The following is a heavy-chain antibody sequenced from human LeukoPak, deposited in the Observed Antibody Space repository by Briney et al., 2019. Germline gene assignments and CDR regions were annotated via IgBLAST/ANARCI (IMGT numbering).Heavy chain of an antibody. CDR3: AREDYYDGSGYPAFDY. J-gene: IGHJ4*02. V-gene: IGHV3-48*04. D-gene: IGHD3-22*01. Sequence: RTGGSLRLSCAASGFTLSRFSMNWVRQAPGKGLEWISYISSSSSTIYYADSVKGRFTISRDSAKNSLFLQMNSLRAEDTAVYFCAREDYYDGSGYPAFDYWGQGTLVTVSS. CDR1: GFTLSRFS. CDR2: ISSSSSTI.